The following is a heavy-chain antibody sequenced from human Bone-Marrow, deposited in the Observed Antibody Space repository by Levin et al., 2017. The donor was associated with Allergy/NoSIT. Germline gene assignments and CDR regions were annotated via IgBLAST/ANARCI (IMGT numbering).Heavy chain of an antibody. J-gene: IGHJ2*01. Sequence: PSETLSLTCTVSGGSISSYYWSWIRQPPGKGLEWIGYIYYSGSTNYNPSLKSRVTISVDTSKNQFSLKLSSVTAADTAVYYCARDLGYYDILTGYYKDWYFDLWGRGTLVTVSS. CDR1: GGSISSYY. V-gene: IGHV4-59*01. CDR3: ARDLGYYDILTGYYKDWYFDL. D-gene: IGHD3-9*01. CDR2: IYYSGST.